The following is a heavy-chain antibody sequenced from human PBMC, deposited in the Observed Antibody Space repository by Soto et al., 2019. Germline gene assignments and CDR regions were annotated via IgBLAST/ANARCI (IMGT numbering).Heavy chain of an antibody. D-gene: IGHD1-26*01. V-gene: IGHV4-39*01. Sequence: SETLSLTCTVSGGSTSSSNYQWVWIRQPPGKGLEWIGNVYYNGNTYYNQSLKSRLTISVDTSNNQFSLKVKSVTAADTAVYYCARLSGTYNDRYFDYWGQGTLVTVSS. J-gene: IGHJ4*02. CDR3: ARLSGTYNDRYFDY. CDR2: VYYNGNT. CDR1: GGSTSSSNYQ.